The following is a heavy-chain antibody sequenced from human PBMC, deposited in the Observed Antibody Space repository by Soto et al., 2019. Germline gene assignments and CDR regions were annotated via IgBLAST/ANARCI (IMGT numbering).Heavy chain of an antibody. Sequence: ASVKVSCKASGYTFTSYGISWVRQAPGQGLEWMGWISAYNGNTNYAQKIQSRATMTTDTSTSTAYMELRSLRSDDTAVYYCAREGYCISTSCRHYDYYGMDVWGQ. CDR1: GYTFTSYG. CDR3: AREGYCISTSCRHYDYYGMDV. D-gene: IGHD2-2*01. V-gene: IGHV1-18*01. CDR2: ISAYNGNT. J-gene: IGHJ6*02.